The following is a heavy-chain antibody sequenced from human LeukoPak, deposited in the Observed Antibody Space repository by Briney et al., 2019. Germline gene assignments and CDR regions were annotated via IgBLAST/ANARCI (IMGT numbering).Heavy chain of an antibody. V-gene: IGHV4-61*02. D-gene: IGHD3-22*01. CDR1: GGSISSGSYY. CDR2: IYTSGST. Sequence: SQTLSLTCTVSGGSISSGSYYWSWIRQPAGKGLEWIGRIYTSGSTNYNPSLKSRATISVDTSKNQFSLKLSSVTAADTAVYYCARGLNYYDSSGYYTDYWGQGTLVTVSS. CDR3: ARGLNYYDSSGYYTDY. J-gene: IGHJ4*02.